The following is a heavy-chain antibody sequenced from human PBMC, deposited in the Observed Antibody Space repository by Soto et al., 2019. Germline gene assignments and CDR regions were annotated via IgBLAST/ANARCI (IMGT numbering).Heavy chain of an antibody. CDR2: HNPQNGET. D-gene: IGHD1-26*01. Sequence: ASVKVSCKPSGYSFTAYRLHWVRQAPGQGLEWMGWHNPQNGETSYTRKFRDRVTMTSDTSITTAYMDLTRLTSDDTATYYCVRDIVGTLDDYYYYAVDVWGQGTTVTVSS. CDR3: VRDIVGTLDDYYYYAVDV. J-gene: IGHJ6*02. V-gene: IGHV1-2*02. CDR1: GYSFTAYR.